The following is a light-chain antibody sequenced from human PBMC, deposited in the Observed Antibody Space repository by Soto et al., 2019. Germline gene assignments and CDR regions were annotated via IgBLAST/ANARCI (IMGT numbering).Light chain of an antibody. Sequence: EIVLTQSPGTLSLSPGERATLSCRASQSIINYLAWYQQKPGQAPRLLIYDASNRATGIPARFSGSGSGTDFTLTINSLQPDDFATYYCQQYDTYWTFGQGTKVDIK. CDR3: QQYDTYWT. CDR2: DAS. CDR1: QSIINY. V-gene: IGKV3-11*01. J-gene: IGKJ1*01.